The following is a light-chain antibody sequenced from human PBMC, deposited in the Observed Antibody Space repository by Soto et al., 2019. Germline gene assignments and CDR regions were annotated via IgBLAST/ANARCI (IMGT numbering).Light chain of an antibody. CDR1: QSVDTF. CDR2: DTS. Sequence: EIVLTQSPATLSLSPGERATLSCRASQSVDTFLAWYQQKPGRTPRLLIYDTSNRATGIPPRFSGSGSGTDFTLTISRLEPEDFAVYFCHHYGTSPQTFGQGTRVEIK. V-gene: IGKV3-11*01. CDR3: HHYGTSPQT. J-gene: IGKJ1*01.